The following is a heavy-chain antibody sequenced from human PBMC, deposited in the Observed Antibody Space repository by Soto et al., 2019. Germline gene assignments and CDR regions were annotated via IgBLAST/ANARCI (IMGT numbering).Heavy chain of an antibody. Sequence: SGPTLVNPTQTLTLTCSFSGFSLSTSGVGVGWVRQPPGKALEWLALIYWSGDEHYRPSLKSRLTITKATSKNQVVLIMTNMDPVDTATYYCARGLAALPVFAFDVWGQGTTVTVSS. J-gene: IGHJ3*01. V-gene: IGHV2-5*01. CDR3: ARGLAALPVFAFDV. D-gene: IGHD6-6*01. CDR2: IYWSGDE. CDR1: GFSLSTSGVG.